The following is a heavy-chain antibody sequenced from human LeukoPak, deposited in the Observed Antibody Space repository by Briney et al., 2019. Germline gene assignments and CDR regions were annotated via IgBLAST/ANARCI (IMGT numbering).Heavy chain of an antibody. V-gene: IGHV3-64D*06. CDR1: GFTFSSYA. J-gene: IGHJ4*02. Sequence: GGSLRLSCSASGFTFSSYAMHWVRQAPGQGLEYVSAISTNGGSTYYVDSVKGRFIISGDNSKNTLYLQMSSLRAEDTAVYYCVKIAAAALNYFDYWGQGSLVTVSS. D-gene: IGHD6-13*01. CDR3: VKIAAAALNYFDY. CDR2: ISTNGGST.